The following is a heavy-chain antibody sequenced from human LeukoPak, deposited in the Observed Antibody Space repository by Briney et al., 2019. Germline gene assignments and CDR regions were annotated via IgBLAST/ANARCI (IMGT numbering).Heavy chain of an antibody. CDR2: ISYDGSNK. Sequence: GGSLRLSCAASGFTFSSYGMHWVRQAPGKGLEWVAVISYDGSNKYYADSVKGRFTISRDNSKNTLYLQMNSLGAEDTAVYYCAKDMFSFSQDSSGYFPFDYWGQGTLVTVSS. J-gene: IGHJ4*02. V-gene: IGHV3-30*18. CDR1: GFTFSSYG. D-gene: IGHD3-22*01. CDR3: AKDMFSFSQDSSGYFPFDY.